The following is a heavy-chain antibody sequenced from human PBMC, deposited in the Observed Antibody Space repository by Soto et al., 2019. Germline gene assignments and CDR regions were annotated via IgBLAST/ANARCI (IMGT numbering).Heavy chain of an antibody. J-gene: IGHJ3*02. CDR3: ARPDELRGGDYVAFDI. V-gene: IGHV3-21*01. CDR1: GFTFSSYS. D-gene: IGHD4-17*01. Sequence: EVQLVESGGGLVKPGGSLRLSCAASGFTFSSYSMNWVRQAPGKGLEWVSSISSSSSYIYYADSVKGRFTISRDNAKNSLYLQMNSLRAEDTAVYYCARPDELRGGDYVAFDIWGQGTMVTVSS. CDR2: ISSSSSYI.